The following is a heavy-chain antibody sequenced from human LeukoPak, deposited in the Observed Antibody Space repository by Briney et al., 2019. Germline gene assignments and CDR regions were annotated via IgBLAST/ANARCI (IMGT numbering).Heavy chain of an antibody. V-gene: IGHV3-30*04. Sequence: SLRLSCAASGFTFSSYAMHWVRQAPGKGLEWVAVISYDGSNKYYADSVKGRFTISRDNSKNTLYLQMNSLRAEDTAVYYCAREEWDSGIDYWGQGTLVTVSS. CDR1: GFTFSSYA. CDR3: AREEWDSGIDY. D-gene: IGHD1-26*01. CDR2: ISYDGSNK. J-gene: IGHJ4*02.